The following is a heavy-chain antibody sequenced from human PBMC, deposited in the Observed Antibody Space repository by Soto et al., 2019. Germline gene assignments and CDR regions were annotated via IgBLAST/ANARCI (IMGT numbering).Heavy chain of an antibody. CDR2: MNPSSGNK. CDR1: GYTFTSYD. D-gene: IGHD3-10*01. CDR3: ARGGVSRGAFDI. Sequence: GASVKVSCKASGYTFTSYDINWVRQAAGQGLEWMGWMNPSSGNKAYAQKFQGRVTMTRNTSISTAYMELTSLRSGDTAIYYCARGGVSRGAFDIWGQGTMVTVSS. V-gene: IGHV1-8*01. J-gene: IGHJ3*02.